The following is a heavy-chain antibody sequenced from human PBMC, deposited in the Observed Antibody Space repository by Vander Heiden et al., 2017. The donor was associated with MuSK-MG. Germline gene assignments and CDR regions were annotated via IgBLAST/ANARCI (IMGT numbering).Heavy chain of an antibody. J-gene: IGHJ4*02. CDR3: ARLGVGNDWSHFDY. Sequence: QVQLQESGPGLVQPSETLSLTCTVSGDSFSSHFWNWIRQPAGKGLEWIGRMYAGGTTNYNPSLKSRVTMSIDTTKNQFSLRLKSVSAADTAVYFCARLGVGNDWSHFDYWGQGTLVTVSS. CDR1: GDSFSSHF. CDR2: MYAGGTT. V-gene: IGHV4-4*07. D-gene: IGHD2-21*01.